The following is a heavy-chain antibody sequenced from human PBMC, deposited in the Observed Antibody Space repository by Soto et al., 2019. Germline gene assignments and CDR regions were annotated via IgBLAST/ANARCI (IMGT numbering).Heavy chain of an antibody. CDR3: ARYRFRGSRWSKYDD. J-gene: IGHJ4*02. CDR2: IYHRGIT. CDR1: GVTISSDAYY. D-gene: IGHD6-13*01. V-gene: IGHV4-31*03. Sequence: TLSLPLSVAGVTISSDAYYWSWIRQRPGKVLEWIVNIYHRGITYYSPSLKSRVDISLDTSKNQFFLRLSSVTAADTAVYYCARYRFRGSRWSKYDDWGQGTLVTFSS.